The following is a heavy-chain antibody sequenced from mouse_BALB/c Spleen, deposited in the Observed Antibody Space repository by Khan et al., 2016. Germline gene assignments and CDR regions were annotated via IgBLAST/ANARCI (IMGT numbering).Heavy chain of an antibody. CDR2: IHYSGST. CDR3: AGVTTGDYFDY. CDR1: GYSIISGYS. Sequence: EVKLLESGPDLVKPSQSLSLTCTVTGYSIISGYSWHWIRQFPGNKLEWMAYIHYSGSTNYNPSLKSRISLTRDTSKNRFILKLNSVTTEATATXYCAGVTTGDYFDYWGQGTTLTVSS. V-gene: IGHV3-1*02. J-gene: IGHJ2*01. D-gene: IGHD2-2*01.